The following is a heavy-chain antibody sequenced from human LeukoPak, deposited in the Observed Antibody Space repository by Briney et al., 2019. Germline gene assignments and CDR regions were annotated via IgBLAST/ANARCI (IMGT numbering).Heavy chain of an antibody. Sequence: GGSLRLSCAASGFTFSSYAMHWVRQAPGKGLEWVANIKPDGTTKFYVDSVKGRFTISRDNALNPLYLQMNSLRAEDTAIYYCARSPPYGTTCYGRSDYWGQGTLVTVSS. CDR1: GFTFSSYA. CDR2: IKPDGTTK. V-gene: IGHV3-7*03. D-gene: IGHD2-2*01. J-gene: IGHJ4*02. CDR3: ARSPPYGTTCYGRSDY.